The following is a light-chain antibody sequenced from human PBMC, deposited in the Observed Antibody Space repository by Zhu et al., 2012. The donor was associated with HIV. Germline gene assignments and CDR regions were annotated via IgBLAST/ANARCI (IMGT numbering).Light chain of an antibody. CDR2: GTS. V-gene: IGKV3-20*01. CDR1: QTVYSNY. Sequence: EVVLTQSPGTLSLSPGERATLSCRASQTVYSNYLAWYQQKRGQAPRLIMYGTSARASGIPDRFSGSGSRTDFTLTISSLEPEDFAVYYCQQYGAFPRTFGQGTQGGD. J-gene: IGKJ2*01. CDR3: QQYGAFPRT.